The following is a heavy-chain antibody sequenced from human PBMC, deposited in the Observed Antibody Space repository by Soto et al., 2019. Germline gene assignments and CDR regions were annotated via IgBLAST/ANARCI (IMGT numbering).Heavy chain of an antibody. CDR2: IYYSGST. Sequence: SETLSLTCTVSGGSISSYYWSWIRQPPGKGLEWIGYIYYSGSTNYNPSLKSRVTISVDTSKNQFSLKLSSVTAADTAVYYRARDSRKLDPYYYYMDVWGKGTTVTVSS. D-gene: IGHD1-1*01. V-gene: IGHV4-59*01. CDR1: GGSISSYY. J-gene: IGHJ6*03. CDR3: ARDSRKLDPYYYYMDV.